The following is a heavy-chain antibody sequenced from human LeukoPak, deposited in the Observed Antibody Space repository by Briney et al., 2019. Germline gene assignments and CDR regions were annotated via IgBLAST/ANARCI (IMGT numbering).Heavy chain of an antibody. J-gene: IGHJ4*02. V-gene: IGHV4-34*01. CDR1: GGSFSGYY. CDR2: INHSGST. D-gene: IGHD3-10*01. CDR3: ATYRMVRGVITGHYFDY. Sequence: PSETLSPTCAVYGGSFSGYYWSWIRQPPGKGLEWIGEINHSGSTNYNPSLKSRVTISVDTSKNQFSLKLSSVTAADTAVYYCATYRMVRGVITGHYFDYWGQGTLVTVSS.